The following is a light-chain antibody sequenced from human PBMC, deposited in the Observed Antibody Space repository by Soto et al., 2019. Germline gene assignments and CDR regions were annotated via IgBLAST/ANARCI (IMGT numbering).Light chain of an antibody. V-gene: IGKV1-5*01. CDR3: QQYNTYSGT. Sequence: IHMTQSASTLFSSGGDRVTNSXRDSDSPSRWLSWYQQQPGXAPKXXXYDXSSLERGVPSRLSGSGSGTEFTLTINSLQPEDFASYYCQQYNTYSGTFGQGTKVDIK. J-gene: IGKJ1*01. CDR1: DSPSRW. CDR2: DXS.